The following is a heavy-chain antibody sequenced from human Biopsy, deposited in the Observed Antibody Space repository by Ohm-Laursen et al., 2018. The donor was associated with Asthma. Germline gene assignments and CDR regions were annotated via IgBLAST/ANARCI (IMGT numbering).Heavy chain of an antibody. Sequence: SSLRLSCSASGFTFDDYAMHWVRQAPGKGLEWVSGISWNSGSIGYADSVKGRFTISRDNAKNSLYLQMNSLRAEDTAVYYCARVDTIIGVVIPIYYYYGMDVWGQGTTVTVSS. D-gene: IGHD3-3*01. J-gene: IGHJ6*02. V-gene: IGHV3-9*01. CDR2: ISWNSGSI. CDR1: GFTFDDYA. CDR3: ARVDTIIGVVIPIYYYYGMDV.